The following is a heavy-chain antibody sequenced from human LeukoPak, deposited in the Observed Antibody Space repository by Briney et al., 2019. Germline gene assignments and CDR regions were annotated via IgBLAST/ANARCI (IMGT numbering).Heavy chain of an antibody. J-gene: IGHJ5*02. Sequence: PSETLSLTCAVSGSSISSGGYSWSWIRQPPGKGLEWLGYIYHSGSTYYNPSLKSRVTISVDRSKNQFSLKLSSVTAADTAVYYCARYCSSTSCHGYWFDPWGQGTLVTVSS. V-gene: IGHV4-30-2*01. CDR3: ARYCSSTSCHGYWFDP. D-gene: IGHD2-2*01. CDR1: GSSISSGGYS. CDR2: IYHSGST.